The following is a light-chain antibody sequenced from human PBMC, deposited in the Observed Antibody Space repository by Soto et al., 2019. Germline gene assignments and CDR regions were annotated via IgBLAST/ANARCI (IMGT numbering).Light chain of an antibody. CDR2: AAS. J-gene: IGKJ5*01. V-gene: IGKV1-9*01. CDR1: QGISSD. Sequence: IQLTQSPSFLSASVGDRVTITCRASQGISSDLAWYQQKPGKAPNLLIYAASTLQSGVPSRFSGSGSGTEFTLTISSLQPEDFAAYFCQQVTSYPITFGQGTRLEN. CDR3: QQVTSYPIT.